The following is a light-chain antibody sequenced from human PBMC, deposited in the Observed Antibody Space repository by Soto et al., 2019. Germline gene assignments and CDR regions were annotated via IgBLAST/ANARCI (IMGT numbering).Light chain of an antibody. CDR3: SSFAGSNNFPDV. J-gene: IGLJ1*01. CDR2: EIN. CDR1: SSDVGAYND. Sequence: QSVLTQPPSASGSPGQSVTISCTGTSSDVGAYNDVSWYQQHPVKAPKLMIYEINKRPSGVPDRFSGSKSGNTASLTVSGLQAEDEADYYCSSFAGSNNFPDVFGTGTKVTVL. V-gene: IGLV2-8*01.